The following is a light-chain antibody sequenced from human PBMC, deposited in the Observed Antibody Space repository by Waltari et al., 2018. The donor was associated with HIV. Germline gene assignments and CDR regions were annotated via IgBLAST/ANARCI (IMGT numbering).Light chain of an antibody. CDR2: AAS. CDR1: QGIGSD. CDR3: QRYDRAPYT. J-gene: IGKJ2*01. Sequence: DVQLTQSPSSLSASVGARVATTCRASQGIGSDLAWHQQKPEKVPKHLIYAASTLQSGAPSRFSGSGSGTDFTLTITNLQTEDFSFYYCQRYDRAPYTFGPGTRLELK. V-gene: IGKV1-27*01.